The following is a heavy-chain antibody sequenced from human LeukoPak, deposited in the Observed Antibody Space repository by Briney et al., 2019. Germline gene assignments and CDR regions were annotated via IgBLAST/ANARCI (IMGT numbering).Heavy chain of an antibody. CDR1: GFTFSSHT. V-gene: IGHV3-33*08. D-gene: IGHD5-12*01. CDR2: IWYDGSNK. J-gene: IGHJ4*02. Sequence: PGGSLRLSCAASGFTFSSHTMNWVRQAPGKGLEWVAVIWYDGSNKYYADSVKGRFTISRDNSKNTLYLQMNSLRAEDTAVYYCARDAHSGYDLVDYWGQGTLVTVSS. CDR3: ARDAHSGYDLVDY.